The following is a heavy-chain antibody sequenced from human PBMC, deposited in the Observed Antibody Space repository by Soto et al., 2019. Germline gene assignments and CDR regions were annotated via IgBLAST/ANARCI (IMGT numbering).Heavy chain of an antibody. CDR2: IIPIFGTA. Sequence: GASVKVSCKASGGTFSSYAISWVRQAPGQGLEWMGGIIPIFGTANYAQKFQGRVTITADESTSTAYMELSSLRSEDTAVYYCAREIPIAAAGYYYYYGMDVWGQGTTVTVSS. D-gene: IGHD6-13*01. J-gene: IGHJ6*02. CDR3: AREIPIAAAGYYYYYGMDV. V-gene: IGHV1-69*13. CDR1: GGTFSSYA.